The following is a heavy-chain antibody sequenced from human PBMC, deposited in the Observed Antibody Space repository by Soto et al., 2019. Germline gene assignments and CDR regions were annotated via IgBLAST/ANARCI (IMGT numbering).Heavy chain of an antibody. Sequence: SENRSLTCTVSGALMRSSYWSWIRQPPGKGLEWIGYIYYSGNANYTPSLKSRVTISLDTSSNQFSLNLSSVIAADTAIYYCARARNYDILTGYQNWFGPWGQGTLVT. CDR2: IYYSGNA. CDR3: ARARNYDILTGYQNWFGP. CDR1: GALMRSSY. J-gene: IGHJ5*02. D-gene: IGHD3-9*01. V-gene: IGHV4-59*01.